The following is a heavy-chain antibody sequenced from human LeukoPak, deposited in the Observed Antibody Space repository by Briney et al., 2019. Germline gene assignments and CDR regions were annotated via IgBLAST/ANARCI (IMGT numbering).Heavy chain of an antibody. D-gene: IGHD6-13*01. J-gene: IGHJ4*02. Sequence: GGSLRLSCAASGFTFSSYWMSWVRQAPGKGLEWVANIKQDGSEKYYVDSVKGRFTISRDNAKNSLYLQMNSLRAEDTAVYYCARLQPGIAAVGTLDYWGQGTLVTVSS. CDR2: IKQDGSEK. V-gene: IGHV3-7*03. CDR1: GFTFSSYW. CDR3: ARLQPGIAAVGTLDY.